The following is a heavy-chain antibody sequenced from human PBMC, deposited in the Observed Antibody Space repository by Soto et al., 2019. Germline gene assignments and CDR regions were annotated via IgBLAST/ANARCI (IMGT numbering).Heavy chain of an antibody. V-gene: IGHV3-74*01. D-gene: IGHD5-12*01. CDR2: INSDGSST. J-gene: IGHJ4*02. CDR3: ARETIVATIYY. CDR1: VFTFSSYW. Sequence: WGSLLLSCVASVFTFSSYWMHWVRQAPGKGLVWVSPINSDGSSTSYADSVNGRFTISIDNAKSTLYLQMNSLRAEDTALYYCARETIVATIYYWGQGTLVTVSS.